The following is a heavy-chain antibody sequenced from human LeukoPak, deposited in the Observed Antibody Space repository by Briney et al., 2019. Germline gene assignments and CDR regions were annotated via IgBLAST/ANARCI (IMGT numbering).Heavy chain of an antibody. D-gene: IGHD3-16*01. CDR3: ARETSQKGAHYMDV. CDR2: IYYSGGT. V-gene: IGHV4-39*07. CDR1: GGSISSSSHY. J-gene: IGHJ6*03. Sequence: PSETLSLTCTVSGGSISSSSHYWGWIRQPPGKGLEWIGSIYYSGGTYYNPSLKSRLTISVDTSKNQFSLKLSSVTAADTAVYYCARETSQKGAHYMDVWGKGTTVTISS.